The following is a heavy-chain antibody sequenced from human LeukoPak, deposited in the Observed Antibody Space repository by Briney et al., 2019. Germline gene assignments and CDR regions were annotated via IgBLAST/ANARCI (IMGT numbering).Heavy chain of an antibody. V-gene: IGHV3-30*18. CDR3: AKDLLSTVAGEAAYYYGMDV. J-gene: IGHJ6*02. Sequence: GRSLRLSCAASGFTFSSYGMHWVRQAPGKGLEWVAVISYDGSNKYYADSVKGRFTISRDNSKNTLYPQMNSLRAEDSAVYYCAKDLLSTVAGEAAYYYGMDVWGQGTTVTVSS. CDR1: GFTFSSYG. CDR2: ISYDGSNK. D-gene: IGHD6-19*01.